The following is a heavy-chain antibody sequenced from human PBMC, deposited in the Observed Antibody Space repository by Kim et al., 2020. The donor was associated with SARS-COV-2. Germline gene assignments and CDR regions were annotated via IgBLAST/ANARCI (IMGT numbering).Heavy chain of an antibody. J-gene: IGHJ5*02. CDR2: IYYSGNT. D-gene: IGHD3-9*01. CDR3: AIARNEHYDILTGFYGVAWFDP. CDR1: GGSISRSDYY. V-gene: IGHV4-39*01. Sequence: SETLSLTCTVSGGSISRSDYYWGWIRHPPGKGLEWIASIYYSGNTYYNPSLKSRITISVDTSKNQFSLNLSSVTAADTALYYCAIARNEHYDILTGFYGVAWFDPWGQGTLVTVSS.